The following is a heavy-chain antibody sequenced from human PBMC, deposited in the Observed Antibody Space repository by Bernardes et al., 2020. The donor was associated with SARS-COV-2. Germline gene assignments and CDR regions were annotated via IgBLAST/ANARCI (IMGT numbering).Heavy chain of an antibody. V-gene: IGHV3-13*01. Sequence: GGSLRLSCAASGFTFSSYDMHWVRQATGKGLEWVSAIGTAGDTYYPGSVKGRFTISRENAKNSLYLQMNSLRAGDTAVYYCARAMVRGVSFRYYYYGMDVWGQGTTVTVSS. J-gene: IGHJ6*02. CDR3: ARAMVRGVSFRYYYYGMDV. CDR1: GFTFSSYD. D-gene: IGHD3-10*01. CDR2: IGTAGDT.